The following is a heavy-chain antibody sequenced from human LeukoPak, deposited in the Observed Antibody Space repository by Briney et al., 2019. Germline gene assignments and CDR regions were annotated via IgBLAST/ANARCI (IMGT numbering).Heavy chain of an antibody. D-gene: IGHD1-1*01. CDR1: EFTFAAYT. V-gene: IGHV3-23*01. CDR3: AKGGGTWAFDI. CDR2: ISHTGAST. J-gene: IGHJ3*02. Sequence: GSLRLSCAASEFTFAAYTMSWARQAPGKGPEWVSSISHTGASTYYGDSVKGRFTISRDNSKNTLYLQMKSLRAEDTAVYYCAKGGGTWAFDIWGQGTMVTVSS.